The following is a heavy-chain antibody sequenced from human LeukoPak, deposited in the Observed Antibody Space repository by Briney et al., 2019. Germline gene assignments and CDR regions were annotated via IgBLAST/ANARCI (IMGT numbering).Heavy chain of an antibody. CDR2: INWNGGST. CDR3: ARADYDSSGYYSAFDI. D-gene: IGHD3-22*01. V-gene: IGHV3-20*01. J-gene: IGHJ3*02. Sequence: GGSLRLSCAASGFTFSSYAMSWVRQAPGKGLEWVSGINWNGGSTGYADSVKGRFTISRDNAKNSLYLQMNSLRAEDTALYHCARADYDSSGYYSAFDIWGQGTMVTVSS. CDR1: GFTFSSYA.